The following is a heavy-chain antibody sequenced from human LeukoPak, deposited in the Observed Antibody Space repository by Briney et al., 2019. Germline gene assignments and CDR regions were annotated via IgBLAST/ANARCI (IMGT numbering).Heavy chain of an antibody. CDR1: GGTFSSYT. CDR2: IITILGTA. D-gene: IGHD2-8*02. CDR3: ASGYGTGPIDY. V-gene: IGHV1-69*13. J-gene: IGHJ4*02. Sequence: ASVKVSCKASGGTFSSYTISWVRQAPGQGLEWMGGIITILGTANYAQKFQGRVTITADETTSTAYMELSSLRSGDTAVYYCASGYGTGPIDYWGQGTLVTVSS.